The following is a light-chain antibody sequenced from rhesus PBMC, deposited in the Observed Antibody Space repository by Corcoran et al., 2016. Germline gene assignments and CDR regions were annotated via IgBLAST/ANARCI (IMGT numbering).Light chain of an antibody. CDR2: EVS. CDR1: TTYIGGYNR. V-gene: IGLV2-13*03. Sequence: QAAPTQSPSVSGSPGQAVTISCNGTTTYIGGYNRVSWYQQHPGKAPKLIIYEVSKRPSGVSGRFSGSKSGNTASLTVSGLQAEDEADYYCSSDAGGSIYIFGDGTRLTVL. J-gene: IGLJ1*01. CDR3: SSDAGGSIYI.